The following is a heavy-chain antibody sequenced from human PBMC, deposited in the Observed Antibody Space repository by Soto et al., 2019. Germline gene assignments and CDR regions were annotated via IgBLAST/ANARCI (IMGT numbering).Heavy chain of an antibody. Sequence: GGSLRLSCAVSGFTFDDYAMHWVRQAPGKGLEWVSGISWNSGSIGYADSVKGRFTISRDNAKNSLYLQMNSLRAEDTALYYCAKDHSSGYPILAEYFQHWGQGTLVTVSS. CDR2: ISWNSGSI. CDR3: AKDHSSGYPILAEYFQH. CDR1: GFTFDDYA. D-gene: IGHD3-22*01. J-gene: IGHJ1*01. V-gene: IGHV3-9*01.